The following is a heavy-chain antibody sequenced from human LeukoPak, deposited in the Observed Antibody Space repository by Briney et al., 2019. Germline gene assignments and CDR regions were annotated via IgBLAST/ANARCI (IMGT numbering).Heavy chain of an antibody. Sequence: GGSLRLSCAASGFTFSSYAMSWVRQAPGKGLVWVSHINSDGSSTRYADSVKGRFTISRDNAKNTLYLQMNRMRVEDTAVYYCARVLKNPYDDYYDSGGYYSGSLDYWGQGTLVTVSS. D-gene: IGHD3-22*01. CDR2: INSDGSST. CDR3: ARVLKNPYDDYYDSGGYYSGSLDY. CDR1: GFTFSSYA. V-gene: IGHV3-74*01. J-gene: IGHJ4*02.